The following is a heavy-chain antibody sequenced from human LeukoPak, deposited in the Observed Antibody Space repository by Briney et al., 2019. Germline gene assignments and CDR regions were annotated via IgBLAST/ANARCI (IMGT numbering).Heavy chain of an antibody. CDR1: GFTFRSYA. D-gene: IGHD4-17*01. CDR2: ISGSGGST. V-gene: IGHV3-23*01. J-gene: IGHJ1*01. Sequence: PGGSLRLSCEASGFTFRSYAMSWVRQAPGKGLEWVSVISGSGGSTYYADSVKGRFTISRDNSKNTLYLQMNSLRAEDTAVYYCAKEIYGDPTGGRFQHWGQGTLVTVSS. CDR3: AKEIYGDPTGGRFQH.